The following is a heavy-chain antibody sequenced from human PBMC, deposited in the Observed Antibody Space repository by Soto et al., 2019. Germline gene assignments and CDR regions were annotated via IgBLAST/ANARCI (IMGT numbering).Heavy chain of an antibody. CDR3: GKGRPGGVVEVSPFGYYLDS. D-gene: IGHD2-21*01. V-gene: IGHV3-23*01. CDR2: TSGSGGST. Sequence: EVQLLESGGGLVQPGGSLRLSCAASGFTFSSYAMNWVRQAPGKGLEWVSATSGSGGSTYYADSVKGRFAISRDNSTNTLFLQVSGLRADDTAVYYCGKGRPGGVVEVSPFGYYLDSWGQGTLVIVSS. J-gene: IGHJ4*02. CDR1: GFTFSSYA.